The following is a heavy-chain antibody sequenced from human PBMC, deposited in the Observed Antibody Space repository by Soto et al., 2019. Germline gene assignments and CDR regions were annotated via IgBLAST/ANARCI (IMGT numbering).Heavy chain of an antibody. D-gene: IGHD3-16*01. CDR2: ISGSGGST. CDR3: AFIDSAYADMYTLTLYYSGTVV. CDR1: GFTFSSYA. J-gene: IGHJ6*01. Sequence: GGSLTRSCAASGFTFSSYALSWVRQAPGKGLEWFSAISGSGGSTYYADSVKGRFTISRDNSKTTLYLQMNSLRAEDTAVYYFAFIDSAYADMYTLTLYYSGTVVWGQGSTVT. V-gene: IGHV3-23*01.